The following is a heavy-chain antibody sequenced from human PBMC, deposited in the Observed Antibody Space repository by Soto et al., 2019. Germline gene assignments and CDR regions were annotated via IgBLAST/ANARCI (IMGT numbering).Heavy chain of an antibody. CDR3: ARDRCSSTSCARGNWYFDL. J-gene: IGHJ2*01. D-gene: IGHD2-2*01. CDR2: IISVLGVP. Sequence: QVQLVQSGAEVKKTGSSVKVSCKASGGTFSSYSISWVRQAPGQGLEWMGRIISVLGVPDYAQKFQGRVTITAVKSTSTAYMELTSLKSEDTAVYYWARDRCSSTSCARGNWYFDLWGRGTLVTVSS. CDR1: GGTFSSYS. V-gene: IGHV1-69*04.